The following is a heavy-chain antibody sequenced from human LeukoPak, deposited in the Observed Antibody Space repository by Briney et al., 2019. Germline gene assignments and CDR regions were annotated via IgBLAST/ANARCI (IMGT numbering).Heavy chain of an antibody. CDR3: VRDLPGITGENH. CDR1: GYTFTSYY. Sequence: ASVKVSCKASGYTFTSYYMHWVRQAPGQGLEWMGIINPSGGSTSYAQKFQGRVTMTRDKSTSTVYMELSRLRSEDTAVYYCVRDLPGITGENHWGQGTLVTVSS. CDR2: INPSGGST. J-gene: IGHJ5*02. V-gene: IGHV1-46*01. D-gene: IGHD1-20*01.